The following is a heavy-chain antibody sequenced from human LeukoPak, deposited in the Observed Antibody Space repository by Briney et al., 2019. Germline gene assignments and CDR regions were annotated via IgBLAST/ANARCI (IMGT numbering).Heavy chain of an antibody. Sequence: GGSLRLSCAASGFTLTNYAMHWVRQAPGKGLEWVAVISYDGSNEYYADSVEGRFSISRDNSKNTLYLQMNSLKTEDTAVYYCAKDRLVVAPAAMTSNFDFWGQGTLVTVSS. CDR2: ISYDGSNE. D-gene: IGHD2-2*01. CDR1: GFTLTNYA. CDR3: AKDRLVVAPAAMTSNFDF. V-gene: IGHV3-30*18. J-gene: IGHJ4*02.